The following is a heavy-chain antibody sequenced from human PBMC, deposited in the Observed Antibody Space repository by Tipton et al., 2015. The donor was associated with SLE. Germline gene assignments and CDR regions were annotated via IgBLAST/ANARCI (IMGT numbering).Heavy chain of an antibody. CDR2: VHYSGNT. D-gene: IGHD2-2*01. J-gene: IGHJ4*02. V-gene: IGHV4-39*01. Sequence: TLSLTCTVSGGSIGRTNYYWGWIRQPPGKGLEWIGSVHYSGNTYYNPSLQSRVAISVDTSKNQISLNVNSVIAADTAVYYCARHGWTSSFDYWGQGALVTVSS. CDR3: ARHGWTSSFDY. CDR1: GGSIGRTNYY.